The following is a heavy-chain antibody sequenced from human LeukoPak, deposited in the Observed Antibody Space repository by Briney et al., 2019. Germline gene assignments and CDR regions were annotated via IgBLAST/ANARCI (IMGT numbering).Heavy chain of an antibody. J-gene: IGHJ1*01. Sequence: GASVKVSCKASGYTFTSYDINWVRQAPGQGLEWMGWINTYIGNTNYAQKFQGRVTVTTDTSTSTAYMELRSLRSDDTALYYCARDDYYDSSGYYTLWGQGTLVTVSS. V-gene: IGHV1-18*01. CDR1: GYTFTSYD. CDR3: ARDDYYDSSGYYTL. CDR2: INTYIGNT. D-gene: IGHD3-22*01.